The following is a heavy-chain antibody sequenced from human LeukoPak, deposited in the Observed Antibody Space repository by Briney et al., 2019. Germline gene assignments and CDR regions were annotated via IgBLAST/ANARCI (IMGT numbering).Heavy chain of an antibody. J-gene: IGHJ6*03. CDR2: INPNSGGT. V-gene: IGHV1-2*02. D-gene: IGHD4-23*01. CDR1: GYTFTGYY. Sequence: ASVKVSCKASGYTFTGYYMHWVRQAAGQGHEWMGWINPNSGGTNYAQKFQGRVTMTRDKSISTAYMELSRLRSDDTAVYYCARLHYGGNYGYYYYYMDVWGKGTTVTISS. CDR3: ARLHYGGNYGYYYYYMDV.